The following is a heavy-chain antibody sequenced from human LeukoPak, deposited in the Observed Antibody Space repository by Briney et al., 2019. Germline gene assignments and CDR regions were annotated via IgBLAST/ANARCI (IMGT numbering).Heavy chain of an antibody. CDR1: GFTFSNAW. Sequence: PGGSLRLSCAAPGFTFSNAWMSWVRQAPGKGLEWVGRIKSKTDGGTTDYAAPVKGRFTISRDDSKNTLYLQMNSLKTEDTAVYYCTLGDPYGSGSYFDYWGQGTLVTVSS. D-gene: IGHD3-10*01. V-gene: IGHV3-15*01. CDR3: TLGDPYGSGSYFDY. J-gene: IGHJ4*02. CDR2: IKSKTDGGTT.